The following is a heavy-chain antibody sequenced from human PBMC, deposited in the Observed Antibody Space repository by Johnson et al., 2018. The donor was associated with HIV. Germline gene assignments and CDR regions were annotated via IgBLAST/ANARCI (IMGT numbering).Heavy chain of an antibody. J-gene: IGHJ3*02. CDR1: GFTVSSNY. CDR3: ARDRGVFWNNDYKGDAFDI. V-gene: IGHV3-53*01. CDR2: IYSGGRT. D-gene: IGHD3-3*01. Sequence: VQLVESGGGLIQPGGSLRLSCAASGFTVSSNYMSWVRQAPGKGLEWVSIIYSGGRTYHADSVKGRFTLSRDNSKNTLYLQMNSLRAEDTAVYYCARDRGVFWNNDYKGDAFDIWGQGTMVIVSS.